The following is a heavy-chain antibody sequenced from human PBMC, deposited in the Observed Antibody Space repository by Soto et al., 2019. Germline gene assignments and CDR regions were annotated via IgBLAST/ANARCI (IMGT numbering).Heavy chain of an antibody. D-gene: IGHD2-2*02. V-gene: IGHV1-18*01. Sequence: QVQLVQSGAEVKKPGASVKVSCTTSGYTFTLFGITWVRQAPGQGLEWMGWISPYNGDTKYAEKLEGRVTLTTDTSTDTAYMELTSLTSDDTAEYDCARGGQYRYFDYWSQGTLVTVSS. CDR2: ISPYNGDT. CDR1: GYTFTLFG. J-gene: IGHJ4*02. CDR3: ARGGQYRYFDY.